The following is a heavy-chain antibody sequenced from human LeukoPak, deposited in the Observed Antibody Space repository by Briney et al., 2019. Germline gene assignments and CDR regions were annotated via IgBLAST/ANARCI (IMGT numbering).Heavy chain of an antibody. Sequence: ASVKVSCKASGYTFTSYAMNWVRQAPGQGLEWMGWINTNTGNPTYAQGFTGRFVFSLDTSVSTAYLQISSLKAEDTAVYYCARHLAAAGESNWFDPWGQGTLVIVSS. D-gene: IGHD6-13*01. CDR3: ARHLAAAGESNWFDP. CDR2: INTNTGNP. CDR1: GYTFTSYA. J-gene: IGHJ5*02. V-gene: IGHV7-4-1*02.